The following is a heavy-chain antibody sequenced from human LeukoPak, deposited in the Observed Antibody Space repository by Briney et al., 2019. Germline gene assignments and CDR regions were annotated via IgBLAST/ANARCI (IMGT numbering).Heavy chain of an antibody. J-gene: IGHJ6*03. CDR3: ARLIRQLVPYYYYYMDV. D-gene: IGHD6-6*01. V-gene: IGHV4-34*01. CDR2: INHSGST. Sequence: SETLSLTCTVSGGSISSYYWSWIRQPPGKGLEWIGEINHSGSTNYNPSLKSRVTISVDTSKNQFSLKLSSVTAADTAVYYCARLIRQLVPYYYYYMDVWGKGTTVTVSS. CDR1: GGSISSYY.